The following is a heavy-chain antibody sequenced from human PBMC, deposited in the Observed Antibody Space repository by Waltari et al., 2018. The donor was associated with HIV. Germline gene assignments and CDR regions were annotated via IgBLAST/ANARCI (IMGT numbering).Heavy chain of an antibody. J-gene: IGHJ4*02. CDR1: GFTFSSYL. V-gene: IGHV3-74*01. Sequence: EVQLVESGGGLVQPGGSLRLSCVASGFTFSSYLVQGGGQAPGKGLVWVSRINTDGSSTDYADSVKGRFTIYRDNAKNTLYLQMNTLRAEDMAVYYCVRGSNNWIGVDYWGQGTLVTVSS. CDR2: INTDGSST. CDR3: VRGSNNWIGVDY. D-gene: IGHD1-1*01.